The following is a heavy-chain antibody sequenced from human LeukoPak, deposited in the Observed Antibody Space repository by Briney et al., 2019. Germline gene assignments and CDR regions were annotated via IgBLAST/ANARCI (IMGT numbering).Heavy chain of an antibody. CDR2: ISSSGSTI. J-gene: IGHJ3*02. V-gene: IGHV3-11*01. D-gene: IGHD3-3*01. Sequence: PGGSLRLSCAASGFTFSDYYMSWIRQAPGKGLEWVSYISSSGSTIYYADSVKGRFTISRDNSKNTLYLQMNSLRAEDTAVYYCARDRLWSGYSYDAFDIWGQGTMVTVSS. CDR1: GFTFSDYY. CDR3: ARDRLWSGYSYDAFDI.